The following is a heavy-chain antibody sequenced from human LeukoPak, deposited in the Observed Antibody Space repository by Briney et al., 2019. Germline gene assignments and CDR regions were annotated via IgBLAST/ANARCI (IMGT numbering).Heavy chain of an antibody. J-gene: IGHJ4*02. D-gene: IGHD3-22*01. V-gene: IGHV3-33*01. CDR1: GFTFSTSG. CDR2: IWYDGSNK. CDR3: AREGEYYDSSGYFFQPLDY. Sequence: GGSLRLSCAASGFTFSTSGMHWVRQAPGKGLEWVAVIWYDGSNKYYADSVKGRFTISRDNSKNTLYLQMNSLRAEDTAVYYCAREGEYYDSSGYFFQPLDYWGQGTLVTVSS.